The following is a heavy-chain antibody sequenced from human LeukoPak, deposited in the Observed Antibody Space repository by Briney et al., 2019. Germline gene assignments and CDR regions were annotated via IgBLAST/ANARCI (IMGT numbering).Heavy chain of an antibody. Sequence: SETLSLTCTVSGGSISSSSYYWGWIRQPPGKWLEWIGSIYYSGSTYYNPSLKSRVTISVDTSKNQFSLKLSSVTAADTAVYYCARLCRWDAFDIWGQGTMVTVSS. J-gene: IGHJ3*02. CDR3: ARLCRWDAFDI. D-gene: IGHD4-23*01. V-gene: IGHV4-39*01. CDR1: GGSISSSSYY. CDR2: IYYSGST.